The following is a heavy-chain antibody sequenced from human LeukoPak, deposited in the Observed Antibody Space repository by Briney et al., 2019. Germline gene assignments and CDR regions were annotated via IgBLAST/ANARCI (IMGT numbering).Heavy chain of an antibody. J-gene: IGHJ4*02. CDR3: ARDLSSTVTDPSFDY. V-gene: IGHV1-2*02. D-gene: IGHD4-17*01. Sequence: ASVKVSCKASGYILTDYYMHWVRQAPGQGLEWMGWINPNSGDTNYAQKFQGRVTMTRDTSISTAYMELSRLRSDDTAVYYCARDLSSTVTDPSFDYWGQGTLVTVSS. CDR1: GYILTDYY. CDR2: INPNSGDT.